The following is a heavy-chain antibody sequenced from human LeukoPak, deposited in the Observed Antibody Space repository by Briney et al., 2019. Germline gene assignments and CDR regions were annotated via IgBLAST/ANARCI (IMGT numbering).Heavy chain of an antibody. J-gene: IGHJ6*02. CDR1: GYTFTGYY. CDR2: INPNSGGT. V-gene: IGHV1-2*02. CDR3: AREKRGGPDYYYGMDV. Sequence: ASVKVSCKASGYTFTGYYMHWVRQAPGQGLEWMGWINPNSGGTNYAQKFQGRVTMTRDTSISTAYMELSRLRSDDTAVYYCAREKRGGPDYYYGMDVWGQGTTVTVSS.